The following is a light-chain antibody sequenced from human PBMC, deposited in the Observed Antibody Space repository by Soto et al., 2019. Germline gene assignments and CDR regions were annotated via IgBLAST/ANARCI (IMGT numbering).Light chain of an antibody. CDR2: WSS. CDR3: QQYYSTLHT. CDR1: QSVLFSSNNKNY. J-gene: IGKJ2*01. Sequence: DIVMTQSPDPLAVSLGERVTINCKSSQSVLFSSNNKNYLAWYQKKPGQPPKLLIYWSSTRESGVPDRFIGSGSGTDFTLTITSLQAEDVAVYYCQQYYSTLHTFGQGTKLEIK. V-gene: IGKV4-1*01.